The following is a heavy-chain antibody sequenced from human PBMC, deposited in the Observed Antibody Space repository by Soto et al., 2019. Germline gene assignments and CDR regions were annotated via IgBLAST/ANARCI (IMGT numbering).Heavy chain of an antibody. CDR1: GYTFTSYG. J-gene: IGHJ4*02. D-gene: IGHD2-15*01. V-gene: IGHV1-18*04. CDR2: ISAYNGNT. Sequence: ASVKVSCKASGYTFTSYGISWVRQAPGQGLEWMGWISAYNGNTNYAQKLQGRVTMTRDTSISTAYMDLITLRSDDTAIYYCVRGLKWRDLDYWGQGTPVTVSS. CDR3: VRGLKWRDLDY.